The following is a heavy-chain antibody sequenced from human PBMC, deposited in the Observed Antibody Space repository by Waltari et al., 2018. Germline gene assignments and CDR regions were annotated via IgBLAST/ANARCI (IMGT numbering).Heavy chain of an antibody. CDR1: GYTFTSYD. D-gene: IGHD2-2*01. CDR3: ASPTRRKIVVGGMDV. V-gene: IGHV1-8*01. CDR2: RNPSGNT. Sequence: VQLVQSGAEVKKPGASVKVSCKPSGYTFTSYDINWVRQATGQGLEWMGYRNPSGNTVYAQKLQGRVTMTRNSSISTAYMELSSLRSEDTAVYYCASPTRRKIVVGGMDVWGQGTTVTVSS. J-gene: IGHJ6*02.